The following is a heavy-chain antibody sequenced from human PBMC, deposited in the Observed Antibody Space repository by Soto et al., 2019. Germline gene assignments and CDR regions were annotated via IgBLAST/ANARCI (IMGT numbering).Heavy chain of an antibody. CDR1: GYTFSDYY. CDR2: INPNSGGT. V-gene: IGHV1-2*02. D-gene: IGHD3-22*01. J-gene: IGHJ4*02. CDR3: ATEPIYYNDGSGYYPLGH. Sequence: GASGKVSCKASGYTFSDYYIHCVRQAPGQVLEWMGWINPNSGGTKYAPKFQGGVTMTRDTSITTAYMELSRLTSDDTAVYFCATEPIYYNDGSGYYPLGHWGQGTLVTVSS.